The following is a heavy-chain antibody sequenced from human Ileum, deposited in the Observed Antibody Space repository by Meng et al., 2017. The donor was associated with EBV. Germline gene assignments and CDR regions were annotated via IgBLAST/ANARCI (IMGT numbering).Heavy chain of an antibody. Sequence: RRRSGPGLVKPSGPLSLTCTVSGGSISSSSYYWAWIRQPPGEGLEWIGSVVYSGTTYYTSSLKSRVSISVDTSKNQFSLKLSSVTAADTAVYYCARHHHSPTFDYWGQGTLVTVSS. CDR3: ARHHHSPTFDY. V-gene: IGHV4-39*01. D-gene: IGHD1-14*01. CDR1: GGSISSSSYY. J-gene: IGHJ4*02. CDR2: VVYSGTT.